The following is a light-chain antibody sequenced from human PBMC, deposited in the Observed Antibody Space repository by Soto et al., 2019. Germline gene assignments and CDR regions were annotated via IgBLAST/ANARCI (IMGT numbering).Light chain of an antibody. CDR2: GAS. CDR1: QSISDT. CDR3: QQYNNWPWT. J-gene: IGKJ1*01. Sequence: EIVMTQSPATLSVPPGGRATLSCRASQSISDTLAWYQQKPGQAPRLLIHGASTRATGFPARFSGSGSGTDFTLTISSLQSEDFAVYYCQQYNNWPWTVGQGTKVDIK. V-gene: IGKV3-15*01.